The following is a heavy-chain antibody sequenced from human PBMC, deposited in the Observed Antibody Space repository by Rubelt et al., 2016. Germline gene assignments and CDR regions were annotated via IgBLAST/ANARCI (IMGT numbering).Heavy chain of an antibody. J-gene: IGHJ5*02. D-gene: IGHD2-2*02. CDR3: GRDYNRYIAH. CDR2: INNDGSST. CDR1: GFTFSSYA. Sequence: EVQLLESGGGLVQPGGSLRLSCAASGFTFSSYAMSWVRQAPGKGLEWVSRINNDGSSTNYADSVKGRFTISRDNAQNTLYLQLNSLRAEDTAVYYCGRDYNRYIAHWGQGTLITVSS. V-gene: IGHV3-23*01.